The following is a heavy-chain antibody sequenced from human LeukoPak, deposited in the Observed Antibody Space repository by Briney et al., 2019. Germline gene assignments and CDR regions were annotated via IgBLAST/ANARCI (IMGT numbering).Heavy chain of an antibody. CDR1: GGSISSSSYY. Sequence: PSETLSLTCTVSGGSISSSSYYWGWIHQPPGKGLEWIGSIYYSGSTYYNPSLKSRVTISVDTSKNQFSLKLSSVTAADTAVYYCASPPARITIFGVVTPEHYYYYMDVWGKGTTVTVSS. D-gene: IGHD3-3*01. CDR3: ASPPARITIFGVVTPEHYYYYMDV. J-gene: IGHJ6*03. V-gene: IGHV4-39*01. CDR2: IYYSGST.